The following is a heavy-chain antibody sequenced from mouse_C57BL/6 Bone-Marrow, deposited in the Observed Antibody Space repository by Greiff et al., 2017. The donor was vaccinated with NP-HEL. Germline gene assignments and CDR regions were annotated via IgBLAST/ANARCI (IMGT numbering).Heavy chain of an antibody. CDR3: TVTTVVDWYFDV. Sequence: DQLQQSGADLVRPGASVKLSCTASGFNIKDDYMHWVKQRPEQGLEWIGWIDPENGDTEYASKFQGKATITADTSSNTAYLQLSSLTSEDTAVYYCTVTTVVDWYFDVWGTGTTVTVSS. V-gene: IGHV14-4*01. CDR2: IDPENGDT. CDR1: GFNIKDDY. D-gene: IGHD1-1*01. J-gene: IGHJ1*03.